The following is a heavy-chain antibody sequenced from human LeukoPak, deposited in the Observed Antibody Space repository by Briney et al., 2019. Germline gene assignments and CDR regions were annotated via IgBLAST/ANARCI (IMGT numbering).Heavy chain of an antibody. CDR2: INPNNGVT. Sequence: ASVTVSCKTSGFPFNGYYIHWVRQAPGQGLEWMGWINPNNGVTNYAQKFQGRVTMNRDTPISTTSMELNRLRSDDTAFYYCARDGHFCGGDCLDAFDIWGQGTMVSVSS. D-gene: IGHD2-21*02. J-gene: IGHJ3*02. CDR3: ARDGHFCGGDCLDAFDI. V-gene: IGHV1-2*02. CDR1: GFPFNGYY.